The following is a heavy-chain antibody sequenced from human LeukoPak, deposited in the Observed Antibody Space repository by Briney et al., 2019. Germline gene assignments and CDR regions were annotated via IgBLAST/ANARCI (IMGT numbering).Heavy chain of an antibody. CDR3: ARVEGYSSSRYTFDY. V-gene: IGHV1-2*02. D-gene: IGHD6-13*01. J-gene: IGHJ4*02. CDR1: GYTFIGYY. CDR2: INPNSGGT. Sequence: EASVRVSCKASGYTFIGYYIHWVRQAPRQGLEWMGWINPNSGGTNYAQKFQGRVTMTRDTSISTGYMELSRLRSDDTAVYYCARVEGYSSSRYTFDYWGQGTLVTVSS.